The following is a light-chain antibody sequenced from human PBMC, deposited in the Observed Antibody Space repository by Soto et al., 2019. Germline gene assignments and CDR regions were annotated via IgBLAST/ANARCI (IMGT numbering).Light chain of an antibody. J-gene: IGKJ4*01. CDR3: QQSYSTPLT. V-gene: IGKV1-39*01. CDR1: QSIRSY. CDR2: AAS. Sequence: DIQMTQPPSSLSASVGDRVTITCRASQSIRSYLNWYQQKPGKAPKLLIYAASSLQSGVPSRFSGSGSGTDFTLTISSLQPEDFATYYCQQSYSTPLTSGGGTKVEIK.